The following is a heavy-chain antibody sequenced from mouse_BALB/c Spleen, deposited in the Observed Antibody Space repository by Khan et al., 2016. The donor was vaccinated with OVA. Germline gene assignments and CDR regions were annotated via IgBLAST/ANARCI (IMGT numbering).Heavy chain of an antibody. V-gene: IGHV5-15*02. CDR3: VRWGFAY. Sequence: EVELVESGGGLVQPGGSRKLSCAASGFTFIDYGMAWVRQTPGKGPEWIAFISSVAYSIYYADTVTGRFTISRENAKNTLYLEMSSLRSDDTAMYYCVRWGFAYWGQGTLVTVSA. CDR2: ISSVAYSI. CDR1: GFTFIDYG. J-gene: IGHJ3*01.